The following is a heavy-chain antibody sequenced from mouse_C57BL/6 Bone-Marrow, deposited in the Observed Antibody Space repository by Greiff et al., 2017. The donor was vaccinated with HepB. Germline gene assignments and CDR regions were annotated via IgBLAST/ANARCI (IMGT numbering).Heavy chain of an antibody. J-gene: IGHJ4*01. CDR2: IDPENGDT. D-gene: IGHD1-1*01. Sequence: EVQLQQSGAELVRPGASVKLSCTASGFNIKDDYMHWVKQRPEQGLEWIGWIDPENGDTEYASKFQGKATITADTSSNTAYLPLSSLTSEDTAVYYCTMGSSYDYYAMDYWGQGTSVSVSS. CDR3: TMGSSYDYYAMDY. CDR1: GFNIKDDY. V-gene: IGHV14-4*01.